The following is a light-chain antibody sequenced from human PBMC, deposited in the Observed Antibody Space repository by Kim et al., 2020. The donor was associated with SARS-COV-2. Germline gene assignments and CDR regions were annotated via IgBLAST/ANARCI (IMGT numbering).Light chain of an antibody. Sequence: ITISCTGSCSHVGVCNYVSWYQQYPGKAPKLMIYDVTKRPSGVSNRFSGSKSGNTASLTISELQAEDEADYYCSSYTTSSTHNYVFGTGTKVTVL. V-gene: IGLV2-14*04. CDR2: DVT. CDR3: SSYTTSSTHNYV. CDR1: CSHVGVCNY. J-gene: IGLJ1*01.